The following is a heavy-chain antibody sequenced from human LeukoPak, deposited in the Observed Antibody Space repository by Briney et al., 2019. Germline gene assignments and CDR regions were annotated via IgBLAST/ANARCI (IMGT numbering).Heavy chain of an antibody. D-gene: IGHD3-3*01. Sequence: PGGSLRLSCAASGFTFSSYSMNWVRQAPGKGLEWVSSISSSSSYIYYADSVKGRFTISRDNSKNTLYLQMNSLRAEDTAVYYCAKGHGISFGVVITVYYYYMDVWGKGTTVTVSS. CDR2: ISSSSSYI. J-gene: IGHJ6*03. V-gene: IGHV3-21*04. CDR3: AKGHGISFGVVITVYYYYMDV. CDR1: GFTFSSYS.